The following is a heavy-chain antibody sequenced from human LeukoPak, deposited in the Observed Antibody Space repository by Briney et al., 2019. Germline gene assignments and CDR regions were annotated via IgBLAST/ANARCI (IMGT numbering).Heavy chain of an antibody. CDR2: IYSGGST. V-gene: IGHV3-53*01. CDR3: AKERYCSSTSCYTGYYFDY. Sequence: PGGSLRLFCAASGFTVSSNYMRWVRQAPGKGLEWVSVIYSGGSTYYADSVKGRFTISRGNSKNTLYLQMNSLRAEDTAVYYCAKERYCSSTSCYTGYYFDYWGQGTLVTVSS. J-gene: IGHJ4*02. D-gene: IGHD2-2*02. CDR1: GFTVSSNY.